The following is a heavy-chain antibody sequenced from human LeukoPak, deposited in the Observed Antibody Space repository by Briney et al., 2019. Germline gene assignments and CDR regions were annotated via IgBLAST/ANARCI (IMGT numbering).Heavy chain of an antibody. D-gene: IGHD3-10*01. CDR2: INTNTGNP. V-gene: IGHV7-4-1*02. J-gene: IGHJ3*02. CDR3: ARDRATAAFDI. CDR1: GYTFTTYA. Sequence: ASVKVSCKASGYTFTTYAINWVRQAPGQGLEWMGRINTNTGNPSYVQGFTRRFVFSLDTSVSTAYLQISRLEAEDTAVYYCARDRATAAFDIWGQGTMVTVS.